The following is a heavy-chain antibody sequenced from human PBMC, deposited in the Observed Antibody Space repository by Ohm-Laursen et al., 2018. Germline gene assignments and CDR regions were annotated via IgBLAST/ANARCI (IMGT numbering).Heavy chain of an antibody. D-gene: IGHD3-9*01. J-gene: IGHJ2*01. CDR3: ARGLVYWYFDL. CDR2: MNPNSGNT. CDR1: GYTFTSYD. Sequence: SVKVSCKASGYTFTSYDINWVRQAPGPGLEWMGWMNPNSGNTGYAQKFQGRVTMTMNTSISTAYMELSSLRSEDTAVYYCARGLVYWYFDLWGRGTLVTVSA. V-gene: IGHV1-8*01.